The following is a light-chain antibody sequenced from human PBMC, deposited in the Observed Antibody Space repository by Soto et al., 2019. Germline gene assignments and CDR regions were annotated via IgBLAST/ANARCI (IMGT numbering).Light chain of an antibody. CDR1: QSIISH. Sequence: EIVMTQSPATLSVSPGERATLSCRASQSIISHLAWYQQRPGQAPRLLMYSASTRATGVPARFSGSGSGTEFTLTISSLQSEDFAVYYCQQYHRWPPYTFGQGTKLEIK. CDR2: SAS. V-gene: IGKV3-15*01. CDR3: QQYHRWPPYT. J-gene: IGKJ2*01.